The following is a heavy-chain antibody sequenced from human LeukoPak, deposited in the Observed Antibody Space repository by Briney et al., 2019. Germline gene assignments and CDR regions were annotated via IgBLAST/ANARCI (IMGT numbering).Heavy chain of an antibody. CDR1: GYTFTSYG. V-gene: IGHV1-18*01. CDR2: MSAYNGNT. D-gene: IGHD3-10*01. J-gene: IGHJ5*02. CDR3: ARDLVVRGLRPNWFDP. Sequence: SVKVSCKASGYTFTSYGISWVRQAPGQGLEWMGWMSAYNGNTNYAQKLQGRVTMTADTSTSTAYMELRSLRSDDTAVYYCARDLVVRGLRPNWFDPWGQGTLVTVSS.